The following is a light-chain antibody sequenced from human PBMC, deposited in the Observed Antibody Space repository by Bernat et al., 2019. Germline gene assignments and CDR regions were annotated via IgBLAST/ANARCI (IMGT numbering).Light chain of an antibody. J-gene: IGLJ1*01. V-gene: IGLV2-14*03. Sequence: QSALTQIASVSGSPGQSITISCTGTSSDVGGYNYVSWYLQHPGKAPKFIIYDVSNRPSGVSNRFSGSKSGNTASLTISGLQAEDEADYYCSSYTSSSTPYVFGTGTKVTVL. CDR1: SSDVGGYNY. CDR3: SSYTSSSTPYV. CDR2: DVS.